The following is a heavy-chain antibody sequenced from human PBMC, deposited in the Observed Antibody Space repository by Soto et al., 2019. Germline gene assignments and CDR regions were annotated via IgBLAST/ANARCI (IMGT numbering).Heavy chain of an antibody. J-gene: IGHJ3*01. D-gene: IGHD2-15*01. Sequence: QVLLQESGPGLVKPSETLSLTCTVSGVSVSSKYWIWVRQPPGKGLEWIGTFFSSRDIRYNPSLKSRVTMSIDTSKNQFSLKLTSVTAADTAVYYCVKWYGFDLWGQGTLVTVSS. CDR3: VKWYGFDL. CDR1: GVSVSSKY. V-gene: IGHV4-59*02. CDR2: FFSSRDI.